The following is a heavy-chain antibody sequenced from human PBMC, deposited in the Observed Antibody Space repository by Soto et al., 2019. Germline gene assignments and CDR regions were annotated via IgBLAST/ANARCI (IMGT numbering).Heavy chain of an antibody. CDR1: GGSISSGGYY. Sequence: QVQLQESGPGLVKPSQTLSLTCTVSGGSISSGGYYWSWIRQHPGKGLEWIGYIYYSGSTYYNPSLKSRVTTSVDTSKNQFSLKLSSVTAADTAVYYCARGIAVAANWFDPWGQGTLVTVSS. V-gene: IGHV4-31*03. CDR3: ARGIAVAANWFDP. J-gene: IGHJ5*02. D-gene: IGHD6-19*01. CDR2: IYYSGST.